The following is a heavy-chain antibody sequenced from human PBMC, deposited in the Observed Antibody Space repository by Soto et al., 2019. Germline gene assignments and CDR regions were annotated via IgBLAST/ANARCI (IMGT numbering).Heavy chain of an antibody. V-gene: IGHV4-31*03. CDR2: IYYSGST. D-gene: IGHD6-13*01. CDR1: FGSISGGGYY. J-gene: IGHJ6*02. CDR3: ARDGSRIAAAGVYYYYGMDV. Sequence: PSQTLSLTCPFSFGSISGGGYYLSFLLQHPGKGLEWIGYIYYSGSTYYNPSLKSRVTISVDTSKNQFSLKLSSVTAADTAVYYCARDGSRIAAAGVYYYYGMDVWGQGTTVTVSS.